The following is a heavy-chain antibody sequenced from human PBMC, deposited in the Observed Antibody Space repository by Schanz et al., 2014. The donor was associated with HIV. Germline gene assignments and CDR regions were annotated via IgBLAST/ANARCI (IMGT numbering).Heavy chain of an antibody. CDR1: GFTFIRDG. CDR2: ISYDGNDK. V-gene: IGHV3-30*03. Sequence: QVQLVESGGGVVQPGRSLRLSCAASGFTFIRDGMHWVRQAPGKGLEWVALISYDGNDKYYADSVKGRFTISRDNSKNTLYLQMNSLRGEDTAVYYCATAAVTDYSDNWGQGTLVTVSS. CDR3: ATAAVTDYSDN. J-gene: IGHJ4*02. D-gene: IGHD4-17*01.